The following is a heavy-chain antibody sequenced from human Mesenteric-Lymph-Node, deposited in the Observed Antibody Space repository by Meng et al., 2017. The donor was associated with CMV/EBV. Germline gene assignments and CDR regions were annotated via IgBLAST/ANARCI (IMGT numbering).Heavy chain of an antibody. J-gene: IGHJ4*02. Sequence: SVKVSCKASRGTFSSYAISWVRQAPGQGLEWMGGISPMSGTASYAEKFKARFSITRDESTSTAYMELSNLTPDDTAVYYLGVGKQLIYWGQGTLVTVSS. CDR2: ISPMSGTA. V-gene: IGHV1-69*05. CDR1: RGTFSSYA. D-gene: IGHD3-3*01. CDR3: GVGKQLIY.